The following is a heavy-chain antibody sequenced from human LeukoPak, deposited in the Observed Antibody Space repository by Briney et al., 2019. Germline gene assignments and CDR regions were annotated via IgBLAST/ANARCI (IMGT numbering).Heavy chain of an antibody. CDR1: GYTFTSYA. CDR3: ARDLLGYCSGGSCSDY. CDR2: INAGNGNT. Sequence: ASVKVSCKASGYTFTSYAMHWVRQAPGQRLEWMGWINAGNGNTKYSQKFQGRVTITRDTSASTAYMELSSLRSEDTAVYYCARDLLGYCSGGSCSDYWGQGTLVTVSS. D-gene: IGHD2-15*01. V-gene: IGHV1-3*01. J-gene: IGHJ4*02.